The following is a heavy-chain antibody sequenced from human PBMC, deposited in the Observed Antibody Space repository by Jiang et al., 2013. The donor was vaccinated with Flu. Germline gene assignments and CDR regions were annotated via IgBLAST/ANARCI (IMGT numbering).Heavy chain of an antibody. V-gene: IGHV3-21*01. CDR3: ARDRPDYSESSAYLNDAFDI. D-gene: IGHD3-22*01. Sequence: DSVKGRFTISRDNAKNSLYLQMNSLRAEDTAIYYCARDRPDYSESSAYLNDAFDIWGQGTMVSVSS. J-gene: IGHJ3*02.